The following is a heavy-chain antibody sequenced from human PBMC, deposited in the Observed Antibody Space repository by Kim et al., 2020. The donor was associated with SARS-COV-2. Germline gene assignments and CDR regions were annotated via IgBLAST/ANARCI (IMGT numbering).Heavy chain of an antibody. D-gene: IGHD6-13*01. Sequence: GGSLRLSCAASGFTFSSYWMSWVRQAPGKGLEWVANIKQDGSEKYDVDSLKGRFTISRDNAKNPLYLQMNSLRAENTAVYYGARDGYSSSWYNWFDPWGQGTLVTVSS. CDR3: ARDGYSSSWYNWFDP. CDR2: IKQDGSEK. V-gene: IGHV3-7*01. CDR1: GFTFSSYW. J-gene: IGHJ5*02.